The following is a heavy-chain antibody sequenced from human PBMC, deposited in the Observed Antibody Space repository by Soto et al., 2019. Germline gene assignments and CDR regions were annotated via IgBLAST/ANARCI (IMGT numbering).Heavy chain of an antibody. D-gene: IGHD3-16*01. CDR2: IDTSGTT. Sequence: SQTLSLTCTVSGGSISSYYCSWIRQAAGKGLEWIGRIDTSGTTNYNPSLRSRVTMSVDASKNQFSLNLSSVTAADTAVYFCARGPRGYVYYHGMDVWGQAAAVAVSS. J-gene: IGHJ6*02. CDR3: ARGPRGYVYYHGMDV. V-gene: IGHV4-4*07. CDR1: GGSISSYY.